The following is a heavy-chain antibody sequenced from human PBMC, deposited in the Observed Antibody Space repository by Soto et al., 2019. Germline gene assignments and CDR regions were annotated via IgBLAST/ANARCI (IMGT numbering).Heavy chain of an antibody. CDR2: INHSGST. D-gene: IGHD6-19*01. Sequence: SETLSLTCAVYGGSFSGYYWSWIRQPPGKGLEWIGEINHSGSTNYNPSLKSRVTISVDTSKNQFSLKLSSVTAADTAVYYCARGRDYTVAGTRSDFDYWGQGTLVTVSS. CDR3: ARGRDYTVAGTRSDFDY. CDR1: GGSFSGYY. V-gene: IGHV4-34*01. J-gene: IGHJ4*02.